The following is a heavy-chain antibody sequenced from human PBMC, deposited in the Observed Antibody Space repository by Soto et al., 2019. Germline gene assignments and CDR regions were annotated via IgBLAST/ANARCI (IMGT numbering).Heavy chain of an antibody. CDR2: IDPANHET. V-gene: IGHV1-24*01. CDR3: ARDWYPRFDP. Sequence: ASVKVSCKVSGYTLTELSMHWVRQAPGKGLEWMGWIDPANHETNYAQKFQGRVTMTTDTSTSTAFIELRNLKSDDTAVYYCARDWYPRFDPRGPRTLVTVSS. D-gene: IGHD6-13*01. CDR1: GYTLTELS. J-gene: IGHJ5*02.